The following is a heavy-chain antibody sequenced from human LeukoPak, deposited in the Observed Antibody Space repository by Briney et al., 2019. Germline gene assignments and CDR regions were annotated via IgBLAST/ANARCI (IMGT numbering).Heavy chain of an antibody. Sequence: PSETLSLTCAVSNASISGRNWWNWVRQPPGKGLEWIGYIYYSGSTNYNPSLKSRVTISVDTSKNQFSLKLSSVTAADTAVYYCARSMVRGVIGVWGQGTLVTVSS. CDR3: ARSMVRGVIGV. D-gene: IGHD3-10*01. V-gene: IGHV4-4*02. J-gene: IGHJ4*02. CDR1: NASISGRNW. CDR2: IYYSGST.